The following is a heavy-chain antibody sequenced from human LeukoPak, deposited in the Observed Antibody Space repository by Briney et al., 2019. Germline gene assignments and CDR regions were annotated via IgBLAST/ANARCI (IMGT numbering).Heavy chain of an antibody. CDR2: INPNSGVT. V-gene: IGHV1-2*02. Sequence: APVKVSCKASGYTFTAYYMHWVRQAPGQGLEWMGWINPNSGVTKYAQKFQGRVTMTRDTSISTAYMEMSRLTSDDTAVYYCARDDQLLGIKGLDYWGQGTLVTVSS. CDR3: ARDDQLLGIKGLDY. D-gene: IGHD2-2*01. J-gene: IGHJ4*02. CDR1: GYTFTAYY.